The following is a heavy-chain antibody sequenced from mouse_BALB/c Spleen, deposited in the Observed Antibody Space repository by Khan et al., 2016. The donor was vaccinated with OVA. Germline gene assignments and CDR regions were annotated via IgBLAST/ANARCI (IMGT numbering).Heavy chain of an antibody. CDR3: SRGGYGNLAY. Sequence: QVQLQQSGAELVRPGTSVKVSCKASGYAFTDYLIDWVKQRPGQGLEWIGVINPGSGGTNYNEKFKGKATLTADKSSSTAYMQLSSLTSDDSAVYFCSRGGYGNLAYWGQGTLVTVSA. CDR1: GYAFTDYL. V-gene: IGHV1-54*01. D-gene: IGHD2-1*01. CDR2: INPGSGGT. J-gene: IGHJ3*01.